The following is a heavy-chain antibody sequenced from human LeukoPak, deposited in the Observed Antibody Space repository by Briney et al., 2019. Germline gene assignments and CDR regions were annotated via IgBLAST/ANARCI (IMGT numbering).Heavy chain of an antibody. CDR2: IYYSGST. V-gene: IGHV4-30-4*01. CDR1: GGSISSGDYS. D-gene: IGHD3-3*01. Sequence: SQTLSLTCTVSGGSISSGDYSWSWIRQPPGKGLEWIGYIYYSGSTYYNPSLKSRVTISVDTSKSQFSLKLSSVTAADTAVYYCARVYYDFWSGNSNWFDPWGQGTLVTVSS. CDR3: ARVYYDFWSGNSNWFDP. J-gene: IGHJ5*02.